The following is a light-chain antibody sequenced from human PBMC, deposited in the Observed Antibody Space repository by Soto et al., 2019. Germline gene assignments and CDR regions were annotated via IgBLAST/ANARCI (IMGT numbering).Light chain of an antibody. CDR2: DVS. Sequence: QSALTQPASVSGSPGQSITISCTGTSSDVGGYNYVSWYQQHPGKAPKLMIYDVSNRPSGVSNRFSGSRSGNTASLTISGLQADDEAHYYCSSYTGSTTLVIFGGGTKLTVL. V-gene: IGLV2-14*03. J-gene: IGLJ2*01. CDR3: SSYTGSTTLVI. CDR1: SSDVGGYNY.